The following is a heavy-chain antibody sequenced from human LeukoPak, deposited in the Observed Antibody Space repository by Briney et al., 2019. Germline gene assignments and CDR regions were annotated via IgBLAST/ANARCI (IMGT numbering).Heavy chain of an antibody. CDR2: ISGGGGGT. CDR1: GFSFSSYA. V-gene: IGHV3-23*01. J-gene: IGHJ4*02. CDR3: AKDAYSSSWYSDY. Sequence: GGSLRLSCAASGFSFSSYAMSWVRQAPGKGLEWVSSISGGGGGTHYADSVEGRFTISRDNSKNTLYLQMNSLRAEDTAVYYCAKDAYSSSWYSDYWGQGTLVTVSS. D-gene: IGHD6-13*01.